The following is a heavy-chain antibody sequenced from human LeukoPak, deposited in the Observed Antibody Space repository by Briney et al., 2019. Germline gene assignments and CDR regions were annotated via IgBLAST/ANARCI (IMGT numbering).Heavy chain of an antibody. J-gene: IGHJ4*02. CDR3: AKDRPGIAAAGNMVIDY. D-gene: IGHD6-13*01. CDR1: GFTFSSYA. CDR2: ISGSGGST. V-gene: IGHV3-23*01. Sequence: PGGSLRLSCAASGFTFSSYAMSGVRQAPGKGLEWVSAISGSGGSTYYADSVKGRFTISRDNSKNTLYLQMNSLRAEDTAVYYCAKDRPGIAAAGNMVIDYWGQGTLVTVSS.